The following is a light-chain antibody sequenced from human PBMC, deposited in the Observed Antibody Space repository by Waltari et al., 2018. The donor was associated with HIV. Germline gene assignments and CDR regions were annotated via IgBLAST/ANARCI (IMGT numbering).Light chain of an antibody. CDR1: NIGSKS. J-gene: IGLJ2*01. CDR3: QVWDNSNDVVV. CDR2: DET. V-gene: IGLV3-21*02. Sequence: SYVLTQPPSVSVAPGQTARITCGGNNIGSKSVHWYQQKPGQAPVMVVYDETDRPSGIPWRFSGSNSGNTATLTISRVEAGDEADYYCQVWDNSNDVVVFGGGTKLTVL.